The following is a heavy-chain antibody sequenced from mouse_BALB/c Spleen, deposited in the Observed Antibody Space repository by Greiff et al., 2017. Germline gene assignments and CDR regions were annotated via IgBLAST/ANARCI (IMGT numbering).Heavy chain of an antibody. Sequence: VQLQESGPELVRPGVSVKISCTGSGYTFTDYAMSWVKQSHAKSLEWIGVISTYSGNTNYNQKFKGKATMTVDKSSSTAYMELASLTSEDSAIYYCARSMITTGPFDYWGQGTTLTVSA. CDR2: ISTYSGNT. J-gene: IGHJ2*01. V-gene: IGHV1-67*01. CDR1: GYTFTDYA. CDR3: ARSMITTGPFDY. D-gene: IGHD2-4*01.